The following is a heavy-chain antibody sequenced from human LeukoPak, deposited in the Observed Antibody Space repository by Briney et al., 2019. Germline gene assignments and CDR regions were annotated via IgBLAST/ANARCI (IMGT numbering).Heavy chain of an antibody. Sequence: ASVKVSCKASGGTFSSCAISWVRQAPGQGLEWMGGIIPIFGTANYAQKFQGRVTITADESTSTAYMELSSLRSEDTAVYYCAREYFTMVRGVNAYYYGMDVWGKGTTVTVSS. CDR3: AREYFTMVRGVNAYYYGMDV. J-gene: IGHJ6*04. CDR2: IIPIFGTA. CDR1: GGTFSSCA. D-gene: IGHD3-10*01. V-gene: IGHV1-69*01.